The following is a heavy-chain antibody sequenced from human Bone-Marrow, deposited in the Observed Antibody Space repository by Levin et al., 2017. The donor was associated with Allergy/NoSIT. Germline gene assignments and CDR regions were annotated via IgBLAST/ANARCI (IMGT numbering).Heavy chain of an antibody. CDR2: IKEDGSVK. Sequence: GGSLRLSCEASGFAFSTYWMSWVRQAPGKGLEWVANIKEDGSVKYFLDSVRGRFSISRDNTRNSLSLHMNSLRDEDTALYYCARECLYSAYDYWGQGSLVIVSS. V-gene: IGHV3-7*01. J-gene: IGHJ4*02. CDR3: ARECLYSAYDY. D-gene: IGHD5/OR15-5a*01. CDR1: GFAFSTYW.